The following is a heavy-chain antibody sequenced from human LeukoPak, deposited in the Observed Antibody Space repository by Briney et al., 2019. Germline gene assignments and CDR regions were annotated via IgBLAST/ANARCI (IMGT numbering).Heavy chain of an antibody. J-gene: IGHJ4*02. V-gene: IGHV4-30-4*08. CDR3: ATYCSSTNCYKSAHY. CDR2: IYYSGST. Sequence: SQTLSLTCTVSGGSISSGDYYWSWIRQPPGKGLEWIGYIYYSGSTNYNPSLKSRVTISVDTSKNLFSLKLTSVTAADTAVYYCATYCSSTNCYKSAHYWGQGTLVTVSS. CDR1: GGSISSGDYY. D-gene: IGHD2-2*02.